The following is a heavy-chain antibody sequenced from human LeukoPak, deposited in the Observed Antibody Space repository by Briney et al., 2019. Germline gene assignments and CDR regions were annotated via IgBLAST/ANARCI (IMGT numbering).Heavy chain of an antibody. V-gene: IGHV1-46*01. CDR1: GYTFTTYC. CDR2: INPSGGST. J-gene: IGHJ4*02. CDR3: AREPFADYDSSGYLPSPFDY. D-gene: IGHD3-22*01. Sequence: ASVKVSCKSSGYTFTTYCMHWVRQAPGQGLEWMGIINPSGGSTSYAQKFQGRVTVTRDMSTSTVYMELSSLRSEDTAVYYCAREPFADYDSSGYLPSPFDYWGRGTLVTVSS.